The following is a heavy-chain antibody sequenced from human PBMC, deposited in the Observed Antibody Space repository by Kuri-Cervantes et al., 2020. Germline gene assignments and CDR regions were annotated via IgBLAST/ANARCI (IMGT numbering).Heavy chain of an antibody. Sequence: GESLKISCAASGFTFSSYGMHWVRQAPGKGLEWVAVIWYDGSNKYYADSVKGRFTISRDNAKNTLYLQMNSLRAEDTAVYSCTTAPRWGLSNWGLGTLVTVSS. CDR2: IWYDGSNK. J-gene: IGHJ4*02. CDR3: TTAPRWGLSN. V-gene: IGHV3-33*03. CDR1: GFTFSSYG. D-gene: IGHD7-27*01.